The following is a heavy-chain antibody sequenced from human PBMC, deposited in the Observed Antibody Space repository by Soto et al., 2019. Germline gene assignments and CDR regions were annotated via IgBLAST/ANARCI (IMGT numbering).Heavy chain of an antibody. CDR3: VTGPGDY. J-gene: IGHJ4*02. CDR1: GGSISSSSYY. Sequence: PSETLSLTCTVSGGSISSSSYYWGWIRQPPGKGLEWIGSIYYSGSTYYNPSLKSRVTMSVDTSKNQFSLKLSSVTAADTAVYYCVTGPGDYWGQGTLVTVSS. D-gene: IGHD1-1*01. V-gene: IGHV4-39*01. CDR2: IYYSGST.